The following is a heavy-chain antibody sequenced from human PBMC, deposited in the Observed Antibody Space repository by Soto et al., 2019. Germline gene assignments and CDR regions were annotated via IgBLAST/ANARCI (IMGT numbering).Heavy chain of an antibody. Sequence: SATLSLTCTVSVDSITTYYWSWIRQPAGKGLEWIGRIDTSLNTNYNPSLKSRVTMSVDTSKKQFSLKLTSVTAADTAVDYCASYSNNLFKTEGMDVWGQGTTVT. CDR2: IDTSLNT. CDR1: VDSITTYY. CDR3: ASYSNNLFKTEGMDV. D-gene: IGHD6-13*01. V-gene: IGHV4-4*07. J-gene: IGHJ6*02.